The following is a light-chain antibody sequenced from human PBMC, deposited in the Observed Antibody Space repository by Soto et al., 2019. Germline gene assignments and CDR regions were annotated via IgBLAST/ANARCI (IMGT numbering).Light chain of an antibody. V-gene: IGKV3-20*01. CDR3: QHTWA. Sequence: EVVLTQSPGTLSLSPGERATLSCRASQSVSSSNFVWNQQKPGQAPRLLIYGASIRATGIPDRFSGGGSGTDFTLTISRLELEDFAVYYCQHTWAFGQGTKVEI. CDR1: QSVSSSN. CDR2: GAS. J-gene: IGKJ1*01.